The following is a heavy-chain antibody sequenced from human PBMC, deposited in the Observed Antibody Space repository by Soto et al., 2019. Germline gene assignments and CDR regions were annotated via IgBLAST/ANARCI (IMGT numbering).Heavy chain of an antibody. J-gene: IGHJ6*02. CDR3: AKYIAVAGTPYGMDV. V-gene: IGHV3-23*01. Sequence: PGGSLRLSGAASGFTFSSYAMSWVRQAPGKGLEWVSAISGSGGSTYYADSVKGRFTISRDNSKNTLYLQMNSLRAEDTAVYYCAKYIAVAGTPYGMDVWGQGTTVTVSS. D-gene: IGHD6-19*01. CDR2: ISGSGGST. CDR1: GFTFSSYA.